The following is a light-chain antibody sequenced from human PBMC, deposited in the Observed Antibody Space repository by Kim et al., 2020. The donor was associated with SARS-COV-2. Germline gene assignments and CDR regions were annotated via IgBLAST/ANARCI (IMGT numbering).Light chain of an antibody. CDR1: SSNIRNNY. V-gene: IGLV1-51*01. CDR3: GTWDSSLSVVV. J-gene: IGLJ3*02. Sequence: QSVLTQPPSVSAAPGQKVTISCSGSSSNIRNNYVSWYQQLPGTAPKLLIYDNYDRPSGIPDRFSGSKSGTSATLDITGLQTGDEADYYCGTWDSSLSVVVFGGGTKLTVL. CDR2: DNY.